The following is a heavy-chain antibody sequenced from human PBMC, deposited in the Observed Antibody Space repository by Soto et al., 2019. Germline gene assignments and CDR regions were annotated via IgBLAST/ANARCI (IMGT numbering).Heavy chain of an antibody. V-gene: IGHV4-59*01. CDR3: ARYRREAVAGYTLDN. CDR1: GGSISSNY. CDR2: VYNSGST. Sequence: PSETLSLPCTVSGGSISSNYWTWIRQPPGKGLEWIGYVYNSGSTNYNPSLKSRGTISEDTSKSQFSLKVNSMTAADTAVYYCARYRREAVAGYTLDNWGQGILVTVSS. D-gene: IGHD6-13*01. J-gene: IGHJ4*02.